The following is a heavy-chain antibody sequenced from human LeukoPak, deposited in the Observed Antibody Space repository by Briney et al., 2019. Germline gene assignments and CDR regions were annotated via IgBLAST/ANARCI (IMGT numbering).Heavy chain of an antibody. Sequence: GGSLRLSCAASGFTFSSYAMSWVRQAPGKGLEWVANIKQDGSEKYYVDSVKGRFTISRDNAKNSLYLQMNSLRAEDTAVYYCARDISGGSYYYFDYWGQGTLVTVSS. J-gene: IGHJ4*02. D-gene: IGHD1-26*01. CDR2: IKQDGSEK. CDR3: ARDISGGSYYYFDY. V-gene: IGHV3-7*01. CDR1: GFTFSSYA.